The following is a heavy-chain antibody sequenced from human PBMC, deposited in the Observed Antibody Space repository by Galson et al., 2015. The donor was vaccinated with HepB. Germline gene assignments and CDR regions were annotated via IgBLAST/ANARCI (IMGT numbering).Heavy chain of an antibody. CDR3: ARQGEIEGSSSWYYYYYMDV. J-gene: IGHJ6*03. CDR1: GGTFSSYA. D-gene: IGHD6-13*01. V-gene: IGHV1-69*13. CDR2: IIPIFGTA. Sequence: SVKVSCKASGGTFSSYAISWVRQAPGQGLEWMGGIIPIFGTANYAQKFQGRVTITADESTSTAYMELSSLRSEDTAVYYCARQGEIEGSSSWYYYYYMDVWGKGTTVTVSS.